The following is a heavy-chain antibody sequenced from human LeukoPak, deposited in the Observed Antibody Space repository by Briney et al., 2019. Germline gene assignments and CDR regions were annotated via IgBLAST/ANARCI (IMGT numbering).Heavy chain of an antibody. CDR1: GRSFSGYY. CDR3: ARFCSDYGDYGWFDP. V-gene: IGHV4-34*01. D-gene: IGHD4-17*01. J-gene: IGHJ5*02. CDR2: INHSGST. Sequence: SETLSLTCAVYGRSFSGYYWSWIRQPPGKGLEWIGEINHSGSTNYNPCLKSRVTISVDTSKNQFSLKLSSVTAADTAVYYCARFCSDYGDYGWFDPWGQGTLVTVSS.